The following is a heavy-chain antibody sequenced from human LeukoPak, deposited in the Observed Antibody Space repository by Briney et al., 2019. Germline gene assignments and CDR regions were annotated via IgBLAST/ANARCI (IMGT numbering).Heavy chain of an antibody. V-gene: IGHV5-51*01. CDR3: ARLGWDTAMVQAPDY. J-gene: IGHJ4*02. Sequence: GESLKISCKGSGYSFSRYWIGWVRQMPGKGLEWMGIIYPGDSDTRYSPSFQGQVTISADKSISTAYLQWSSLKASDTAMYYCARLGWDTAMVQAPDYWGQGTLVTVSS. CDR1: GYSFSRYW. CDR2: IYPGDSDT. D-gene: IGHD5-18*01.